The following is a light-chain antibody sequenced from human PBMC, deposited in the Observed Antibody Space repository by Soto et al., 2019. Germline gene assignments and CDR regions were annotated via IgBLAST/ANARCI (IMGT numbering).Light chain of an antibody. V-gene: IGKV3-11*01. J-gene: IGKJ1*01. Sequence: EIVLTQSPATLSLSPGERATLSCRASQSVGNNLAWYQQKPGQAPGLLIYDASNRATGIPARFSGSGSGTDFTLTISRLEPEDFAVYYCQQRSNWPPTWTCGQGTKGDIK. CDR2: DAS. CDR3: QQRSNWPPTWT. CDR1: QSVGNN.